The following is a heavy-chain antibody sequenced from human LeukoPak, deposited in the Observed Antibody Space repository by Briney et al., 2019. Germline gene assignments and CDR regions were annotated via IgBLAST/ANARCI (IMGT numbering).Heavy chain of an antibody. CDR2: ISGRSDDE. Sequence: ASVKDSCKASGYTLTTYGISWVRQAPGHGLEWMGYISGRSDDENYADNFQGRLTMTTDTSTNTAYMELGSLTSDDTAVYYCARDWDGRTDCFDPWGQGTLVTVSS. J-gene: IGHJ5*02. CDR1: GYTLTTYG. CDR3: ARDWDGRTDCFDP. D-gene: IGHD1-26*01. V-gene: IGHV1-18*01.